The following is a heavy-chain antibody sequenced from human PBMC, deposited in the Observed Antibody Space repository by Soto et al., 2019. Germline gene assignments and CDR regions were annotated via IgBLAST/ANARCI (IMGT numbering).Heavy chain of an antibody. CDR2: VSFDGVNK. CDR3: ARDPDLIEAAGNYFDY. D-gene: IGHD6-13*01. CDR1: GFTLNTYS. J-gene: IGHJ4*02. Sequence: GGSLRLSCSVSGFTLNTYSMHWVRQAPGKGLEWVAVVSFDGVNKHYRDSVKGRFTISRDIAKNMLYLQMTSLRLEDTALYYCARDPDLIEAAGNYFDYWGQGTLVTV. V-gene: IGHV3-30-3*01.